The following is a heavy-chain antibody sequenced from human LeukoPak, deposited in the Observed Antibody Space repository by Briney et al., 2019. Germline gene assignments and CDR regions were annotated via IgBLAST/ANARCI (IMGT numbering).Heavy chain of an antibody. CDR3: AKLSSLGWSPHDD. Sequence: GGSLRLSCAASGFTFDDYAMHWVWQAPGKGLEWVSGISWNSGSIGYADSVKGRFTISRDNAKNSLYLQMNSLRAEDTALYYCAKLSSLGWSPHDDWGQGTLVTVSS. CDR1: GFTFDDYA. V-gene: IGHV3-9*01. D-gene: IGHD3/OR15-3a*01. CDR2: ISWNSGSI. J-gene: IGHJ4*02.